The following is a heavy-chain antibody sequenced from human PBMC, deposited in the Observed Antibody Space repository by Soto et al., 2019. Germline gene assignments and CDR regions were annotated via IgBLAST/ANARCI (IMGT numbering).Heavy chain of an antibody. V-gene: IGHV3-21*01. D-gene: IGHD1-26*01. CDR3: ARELKGGSYTFDY. J-gene: IGHJ4*02. CDR1: GFTFSSYA. CDR2: ISSSSSYM. Sequence: EVQLLESGGGLVQPGGSLRLSCAASGFTFSSYAMSWVRQAPGKGLEWVSSISSSSSYMYYGDSLKGRFTISRDNAKNSLYLQMNSLRAEDTAVYYCARELKGGSYTFDYGGQGTLVTVSS.